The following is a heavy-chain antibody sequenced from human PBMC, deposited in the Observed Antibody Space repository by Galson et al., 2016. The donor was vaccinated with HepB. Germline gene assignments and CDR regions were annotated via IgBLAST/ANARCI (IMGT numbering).Heavy chain of an antibody. D-gene: IGHD1-7*01. CDR1: GDTLSNHY. CDR3: AREIGGTSYFEY. Sequence: SVKVSCKASGDTLSNHYLHWVRQAPGQGLEWVGVINPSDGTTNCAERFQGRVTMTRDTSTTSFYMELSNLRYEDTAEYFCAREIGGTSYFEYWGQGTLVTVSS. J-gene: IGHJ4*02. V-gene: IGHV1-46*01. CDR2: INPSDGTT.